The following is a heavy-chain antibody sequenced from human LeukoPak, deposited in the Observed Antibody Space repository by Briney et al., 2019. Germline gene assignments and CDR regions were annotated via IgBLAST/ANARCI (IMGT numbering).Heavy chain of an antibody. Sequence: SQTLSLTCTVSGGSISSGGYYWSWIRQPPGKGLEWIGYNYYSGSTNYKPSLKSRVTISVDTSKNQFSLKLNSVTAADTAVYYCAGAATAYQTPQHWGQGTLVTVSS. CDR1: GGSISSGGYY. D-gene: IGHD6-13*01. J-gene: IGHJ1*01. V-gene: IGHV4-61*08. CDR3: AGAATAYQTPQH. CDR2: NYYSGST.